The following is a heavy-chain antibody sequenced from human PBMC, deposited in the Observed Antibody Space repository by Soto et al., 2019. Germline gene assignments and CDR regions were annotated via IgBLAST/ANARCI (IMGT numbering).Heavy chain of an antibody. CDR2: ISVYNGNT. J-gene: IGHJ4*02. Sequence: GASVKVSCKASDYTFTSYGIIWVRQAPGQGLEWNGWISVYNGNTNYAQKFRGRVTMTTDISTTTAYMEMRSLRSDDTAVYYCARSGSSWNLREFDYWGQGTLVTVSS. D-gene: IGHD6-13*01. V-gene: IGHV1-18*01. CDR3: ARSGSSWNLREFDY. CDR1: DYTFTSYG.